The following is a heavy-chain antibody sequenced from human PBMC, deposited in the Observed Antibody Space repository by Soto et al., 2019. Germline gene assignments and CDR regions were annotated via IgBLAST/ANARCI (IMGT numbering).Heavy chain of an antibody. D-gene: IGHD6-19*01. CDR2: ISYDGSNK. CDR1: GFTFRSYG. J-gene: IGHJ4*02. V-gene: IGHV3-30*18. CDR3: AKDYGSGWTMGDF. Sequence: QVQLVESGGGVVQPGRSLRLSCAAYGFTFRSYGMHWVRQAPGKGLEWVAVISYDGSNKFYADSVKGRFTISRDNSKNTLYLQVNSLRAEDTAMYYCAKDYGSGWTMGDFWGQGTLVTVSS.